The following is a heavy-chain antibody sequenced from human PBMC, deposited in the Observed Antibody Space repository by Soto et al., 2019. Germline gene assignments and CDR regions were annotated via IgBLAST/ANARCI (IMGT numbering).Heavy chain of an antibody. V-gene: IGHV3-33*01. Sequence: QVQLVESGGGVVQPGRSLRLSCAASGFTFSSYGMHWVRQAPGKGLEWVAVIWYDGSNKYYADSVKGRFTISRDNSKNTLYLQMNSLRAEDTAVYYCASGADAIVVVIPPDYWGQGTLVTVSS. CDR1: GFTFSSYG. CDR3: ASGADAIVVVIPPDY. J-gene: IGHJ4*02. CDR2: IWYDGSNK. D-gene: IGHD3-22*01.